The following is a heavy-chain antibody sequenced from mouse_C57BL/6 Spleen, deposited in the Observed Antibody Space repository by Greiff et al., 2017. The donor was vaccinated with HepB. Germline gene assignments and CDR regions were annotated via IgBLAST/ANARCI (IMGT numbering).Heavy chain of an antibody. D-gene: IGHD4-1*01. CDR3: ARELTGLYYFDY. Sequence: EVKVVESGGGLVKPGGSLKLSCAASGFTFSSYAMSWVRQTPEKRLEWVATISDGGSYTYYPDNVKGRFTISRDNAKNNLYLQMSHLKSEDTAMYYCARELTGLYYFDYWGQGTTLTVSS. CDR2: ISDGGSYT. V-gene: IGHV5-4*03. CDR1: GFTFSSYA. J-gene: IGHJ2*01.